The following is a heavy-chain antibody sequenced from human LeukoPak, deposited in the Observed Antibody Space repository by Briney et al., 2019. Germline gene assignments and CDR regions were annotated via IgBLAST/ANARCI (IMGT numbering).Heavy chain of an antibody. J-gene: IGHJ4*02. D-gene: IGHD3-22*01. CDR2: INPNSGGT. CDR1: GYTFTGYY. CDR3: ARVFGWYCDSSGYPLTGYFDY. V-gene: IGHV1-2*02. Sequence: GASVKVSCKASGYTFTGYYMHWVRQAPGQGLEWMGWINPNSGGTNYAQKFQGRVTMTRDTSISTAYMELSRLRSDDTAVYYCARVFGWYCDSSGYPLTGYFDYWGQGTLVTVSS.